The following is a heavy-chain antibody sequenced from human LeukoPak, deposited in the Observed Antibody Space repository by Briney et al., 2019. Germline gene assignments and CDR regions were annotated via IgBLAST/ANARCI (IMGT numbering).Heavy chain of an antibody. D-gene: IGHD3-22*01. CDR3: ARARADGYYDSSGFGY. V-gene: IGHV1-46*03. CDR2: INPSGGST. Sequence: ASVKVSCKASGYTFTSYYMHWVRQAPGQGLEWMGIINPSGGSTSYAQKLQGRVTMTTDTSTSTAYMELRSLRSDDTAVYYCARARADGYYDSSGFGYWGQGTLVTVSS. CDR1: GYTFTSYY. J-gene: IGHJ4*02.